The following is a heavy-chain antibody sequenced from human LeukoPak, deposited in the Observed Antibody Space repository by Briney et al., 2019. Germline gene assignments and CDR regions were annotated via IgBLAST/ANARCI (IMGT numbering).Heavy chain of an antibody. CDR3: ARPQTIAEAASFDY. CDR2: IYPGDSDT. V-gene: IGHV5-51*01. CDR1: GFSFTTLR. J-gene: IGHJ4*02. Sequence: GESLKIYCQGYGFSFTTLRIGWVGQMPGKGLELMGIIYPGDSDTRYSPSFQGQVTISADKSISTAYLQWSSLQTSDTAMYYCARPQTIAEAASFDYWGQGTLVTVSS. D-gene: IGHD6-19*01.